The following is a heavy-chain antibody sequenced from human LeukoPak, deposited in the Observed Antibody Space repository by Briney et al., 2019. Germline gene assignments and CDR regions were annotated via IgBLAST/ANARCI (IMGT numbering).Heavy chain of an antibody. CDR3: ARELGWGFDY. V-gene: IGHV1-69*05. J-gene: IGHJ4*02. CDR2: ILPMFDTT. CDR1: GGTFSNYA. D-gene: IGHD6-19*01. Sequence: GASVKVSCKTSGGTFSNYATSWVRQAPGQGLEWMGRILPMFDTTNYAQAFQGRVTISTDESTSTAYMELSSLKSEDTAVYYCARELGWGFDYWGQGTLVTVSS.